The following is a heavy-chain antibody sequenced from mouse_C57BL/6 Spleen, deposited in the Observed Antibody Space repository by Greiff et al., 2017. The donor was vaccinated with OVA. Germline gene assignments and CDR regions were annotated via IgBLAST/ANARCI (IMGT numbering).Heavy chain of an antibody. D-gene: IGHD1-1*02. CDR1: GFTFSDYG. V-gene: IGHV5-17*01. J-gene: IGHJ2*01. CDR2: ISSGSSTI. CDR3: ARGSPYYFDY. Sequence: EVQLVESGGGLVKPGGSLKLSCAASGFTFSDYGMHWGRQAPEKGLEWVAYISSGSSTIYYADTVKGRFTISRDNAKNTRCLQMTSLRSADTAMYYCARGSPYYFDYWGQGTTLTVSS.